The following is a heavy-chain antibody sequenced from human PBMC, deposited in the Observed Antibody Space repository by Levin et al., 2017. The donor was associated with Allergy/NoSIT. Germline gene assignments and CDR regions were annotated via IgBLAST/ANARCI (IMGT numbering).Heavy chain of an antibody. CDR1: GFTFSSYA. J-gene: IGHJ4*02. CDR3: AKDPTYYYDSSGANPTYFDY. V-gene: IGHV3-23*01. CDR2: ISGSGGST. Sequence: GGSLRLSCAASGFTFSSYAMSWVRQAPGKGLEWVSAISGSGGSTYYADSVKGRFTISRDNSKNTLYLQMNSLRAEDTAVYYCAKDPTYYYDSSGANPTYFDYWGQGTLVTVSS. D-gene: IGHD3-22*01.